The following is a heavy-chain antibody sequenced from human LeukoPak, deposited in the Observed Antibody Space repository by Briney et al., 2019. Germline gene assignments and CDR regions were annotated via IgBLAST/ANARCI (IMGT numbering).Heavy chain of an antibody. CDR2: INHSGST. CDR3: ARVHDFWSGYRPDY. D-gene: IGHD3-3*01. CDR1: GGSFSGYY. J-gene: IGHJ4*02. V-gene: IGHV4-34*01. Sequence: MSSKTLSLTCAVYGGSFSGYYWSWIRQPPGKGLEWIGEINHSGSTNYNPSLKSRVTISVDTSKNQFSLKLSSVTAADTAVYYCARVHDFWSGYRPDYWGQGTLVTVSS.